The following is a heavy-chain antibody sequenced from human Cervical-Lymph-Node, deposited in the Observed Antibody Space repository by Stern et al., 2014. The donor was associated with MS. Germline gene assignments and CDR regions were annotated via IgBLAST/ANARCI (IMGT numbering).Heavy chain of an antibody. CDR2: IYYSGST. CDR3: ARVSYDFWSGYYTVDY. D-gene: IGHD3-3*01. CDR1: GGSISSGGYY. J-gene: IGHJ4*02. V-gene: IGHV4-31*01. Sequence: HVQLQESGPGLVKPSQTLSLTCTVSGGSISSGGYYWSWIRQHPGKGLEWIGYIYYSGSTYYNPSLKSLVTISVDTSKNQFSLKLSSVTAADTAVYYCARVSYDFWSGYYTVDYWGQGTLVTVSS.